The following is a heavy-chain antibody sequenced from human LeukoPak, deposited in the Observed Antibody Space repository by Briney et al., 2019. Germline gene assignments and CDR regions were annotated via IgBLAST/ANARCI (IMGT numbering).Heavy chain of an antibody. CDR3: ARTAARRFDY. CDR1: GYTFPSYF. D-gene: IGHD6-6*01. Sequence: ASVKVSCKASGYTFPSYFMHWVRQAPGQGLEWMGIINPTGGSTTYAQKFQGRVTTTRDTSTSTVYMELSSLRSDDTAVYYCARTAARRFDYWGQGTLVTVSS. J-gene: IGHJ4*02. CDR2: INPTGGST. V-gene: IGHV1-46*01.